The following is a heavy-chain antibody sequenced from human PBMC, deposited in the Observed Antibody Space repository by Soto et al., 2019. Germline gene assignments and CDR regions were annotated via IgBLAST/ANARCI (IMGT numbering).Heavy chain of an antibody. CDR2: IIPIFGTA. J-gene: IGHJ3*02. CDR1: GGTFSSYA. Sequence: SVKVSCKASGGTFSSYAISWVRQAPGQGLEWMGGIIPIFGTANYAQKFQGRVTITADESTSTAYMELSSLRSEDTAVYYCAQYCSGGSCYSDAFDIWGQGTMVTVSS. CDR3: AQYCSGGSCYSDAFDI. D-gene: IGHD2-15*01. V-gene: IGHV1-69*13.